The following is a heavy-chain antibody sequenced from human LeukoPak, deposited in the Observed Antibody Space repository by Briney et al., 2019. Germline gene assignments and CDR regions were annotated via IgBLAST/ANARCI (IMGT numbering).Heavy chain of an antibody. CDR3: ARVRASSGHNYFDY. Sequence: SETLSLTCTVSGGSISSSSYYWGWIRQPPGKGLEWIGSIYYSGSTYYNPSLKSRVTISVDTSKNQFSLKLSSVTAADTAVYYCARVRASSGHNYFDYWGQGTLVTVSS. V-gene: IGHV4-39*07. D-gene: IGHD3-22*01. CDR2: IYYSGST. J-gene: IGHJ4*02. CDR1: GGSISSSSYY.